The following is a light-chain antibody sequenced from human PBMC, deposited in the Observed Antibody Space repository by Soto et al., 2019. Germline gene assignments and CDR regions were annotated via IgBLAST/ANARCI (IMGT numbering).Light chain of an antibody. J-gene: IGLJ2*01. V-gene: IGLV2-14*01. CDR2: EVR. CDR1: SSDVGDYNY. CDR3: RSYTSSSTLI. Sequence: QSALTQPASVSGSPGQSITISCTGTSSDVGDYNYVSWYQQHPGKAPKLIIYEVRNRPSGVSNRFSGSKSGNTASLTISGLQAGDEADYYCRSYTSSSTLIFGGGTKLTVL.